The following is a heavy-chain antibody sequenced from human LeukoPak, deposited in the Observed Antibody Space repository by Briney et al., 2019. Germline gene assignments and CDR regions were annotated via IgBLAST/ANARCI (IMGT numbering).Heavy chain of an antibody. V-gene: IGHV3-7*01. Sequence: PGGSLRLSCAASGFTFSRYWMNWVRQAPGKGLEWVATIKQDGSEKYYVDSVKGRFTISRDNAKNSLYLQMNSLRAEDTAVYYCARDSDPYYYDNSGRGAFDIWGQGTMVTVSS. J-gene: IGHJ3*02. CDR2: IKQDGSEK. CDR1: GFTFSRYW. D-gene: IGHD3-22*01. CDR3: ARDSDPYYYDNSGRGAFDI.